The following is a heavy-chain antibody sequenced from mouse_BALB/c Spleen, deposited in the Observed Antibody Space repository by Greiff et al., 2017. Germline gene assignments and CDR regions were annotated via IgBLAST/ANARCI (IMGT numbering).Heavy chain of an antibody. V-gene: IGHV5-17*02. Sequence: EVKLVESGGGLVQPGGSRKLSCAASGFTFSSFGMHWVRQAPEKGLEWVAYISSGSSTIYYADTVKGRFTISRDNPKNTLFLQMTSLRSEDTAMYYCARGALLLRYFDYWGQGTTLTVSS. D-gene: IGHD1-1*01. CDR3: ARGALLLRYFDY. J-gene: IGHJ2*01. CDR1: GFTFSSFG. CDR2: ISSGSSTI.